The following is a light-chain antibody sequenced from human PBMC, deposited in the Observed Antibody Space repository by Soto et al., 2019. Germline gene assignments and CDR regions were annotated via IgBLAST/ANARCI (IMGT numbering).Light chain of an antibody. V-gene: IGLV1-47*01. CDR3: AAYTGNLTGPV. Sequence: QSALTQPPSASGTPGQRVSISCSGDSSTFATNYVHWYQQLPGAAPKLLIYTSDQRPSGVPDRSSGSKTGTSASLTISVLRHEDEAHYYCAAYTGNLTGPVFGGGTQLTVL. J-gene: IGLJ7*01. CDR1: SSTFATNY. CDR2: TSD.